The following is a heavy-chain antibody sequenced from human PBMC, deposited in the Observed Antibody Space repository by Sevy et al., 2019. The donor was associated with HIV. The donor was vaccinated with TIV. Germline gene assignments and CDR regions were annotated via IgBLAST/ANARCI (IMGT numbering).Heavy chain of an antibody. D-gene: IGHD2-15*01. CDR3: VRGGGLPLGYCSGGSCYGYYYGMDV. Sequence: GGSLRLSCAASEFTFSIYWMTWVRQAPGKGLEWVASIKQDGSEKYYVDSVNGRFTISRDNAKNSLYLQMVRLRAEDTAVYYCVRGGGLPLGYCSGGSCYGYYYGMDVWGQGTTVTVSS. CDR1: EFTFSIYW. V-gene: IGHV3-7*01. J-gene: IGHJ6*02. CDR2: IKQDGSEK.